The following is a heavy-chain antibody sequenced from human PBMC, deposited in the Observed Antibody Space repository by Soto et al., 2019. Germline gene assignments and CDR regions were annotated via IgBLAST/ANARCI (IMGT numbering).Heavy chain of an antibody. J-gene: IGHJ6*03. V-gene: IGHV4-59*08. D-gene: IGHD4-4*01. CDR1: GGSISSYY. Sequence: QVQLQESGPGLVKPSETLSLTCTVSGGSISSYYWSWIRQPPGKGLEWIGYIYYSGSTNYNPSLKSRVTISVDTSKNQFSLKLSSVTAADTAVYYCARTDSNYDYYYYYMDVWGKGTTVTVSS. CDR3: ARTDSNYDYYYYYMDV. CDR2: IYYSGST.